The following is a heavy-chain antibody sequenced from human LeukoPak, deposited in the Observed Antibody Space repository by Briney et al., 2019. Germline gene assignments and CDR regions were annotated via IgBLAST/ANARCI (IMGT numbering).Heavy chain of an antibody. CDR2: ISSSGSTI. D-gene: IGHD6-19*01. CDR1: GFTFSDYY. V-gene: IGHV3-11*01. Sequence: GGSLRLSCAASGFTFSDYYMSWIRQAPGKGLDWVSYISSSGSTIYYADSVKGRFTISRDNAKNSLYLQMNSLRAEDTAVYYCARSGGAGYLPRVFDYWGQGTLVTVSS. CDR3: ARSGGAGYLPRVFDY. J-gene: IGHJ4*02.